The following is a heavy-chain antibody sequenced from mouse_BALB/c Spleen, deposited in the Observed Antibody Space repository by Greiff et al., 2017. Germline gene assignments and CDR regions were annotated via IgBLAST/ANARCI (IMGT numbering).Heavy chain of an antibody. CDR2: INPSTGYT. CDR1: GYTFTSYW. CDR3: ARLGVTTATNFDV. V-gene: IGHV1-7*01. Sequence: QVQLQQSGAELAKPGASVKMSCKASGYTFTSYWMHWVKQRPGQGLEWIGYINPSTGYTEYNQKFKDKATLTADKSSSTAYMQLSSLTSEDSAVYYCARLGVTTATNFDVWGAGTTVTVSS. D-gene: IGHD1-2*01. J-gene: IGHJ1*01.